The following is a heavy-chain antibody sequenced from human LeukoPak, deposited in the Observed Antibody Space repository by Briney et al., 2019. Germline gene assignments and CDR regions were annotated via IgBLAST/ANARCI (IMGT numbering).Heavy chain of an antibody. CDR3: ARDSNYYDSSGPFDY. CDR2: ISAYNGNT. D-gene: IGHD3-22*01. CDR1: GYTFTSYD. V-gene: IGHV1-18*01. J-gene: IGHJ4*02. Sequence: ASVKVSCKASGYTFTSYDISWVRQAPGQGLEWMGWISAYNGNTNYAQKLQGRVTMTTDTSTSTAYMELRSLRSDDTAVYYCARDSNYYDSSGPFDYWGQGTLVTVSS.